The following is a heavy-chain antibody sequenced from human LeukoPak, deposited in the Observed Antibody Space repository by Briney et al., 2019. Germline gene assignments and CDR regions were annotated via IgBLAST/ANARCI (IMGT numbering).Heavy chain of an antibody. Sequence: ASVKVSCTASGGTFSSYAISWVRQAPGQGLEWMGGIIPIFGTANYAQKFQGRVTITADESTSTAYMELSSLRSEDTAVYYCARVVSMTTGYYYYYMDVWGKGTTVTVSS. D-gene: IGHD4-11*01. CDR1: GGTFSSYA. CDR3: ARVVSMTTGYYYYYMDV. CDR2: IIPIFGTA. V-gene: IGHV1-69*01. J-gene: IGHJ6*03.